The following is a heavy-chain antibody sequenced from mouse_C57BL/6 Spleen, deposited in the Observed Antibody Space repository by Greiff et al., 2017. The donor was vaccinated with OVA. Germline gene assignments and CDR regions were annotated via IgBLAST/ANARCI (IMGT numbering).Heavy chain of an antibody. V-gene: IGHV14-1*01. J-gene: IGHJ4*01. CDR1: GFNIKDYY. D-gene: IGHD1-1*01. CDR3: ALANYYGSSYDYAMDY. Sequence: VQLQQSGAELVRPGASVKLSCTASGFNIKDYYMHWVKQRPEQGLEWIGRIDPEDGDTEYAPKFQGKATMTADTSSNTAYLQLSSLPSEDTAVYYCALANYYGSSYDYAMDYWGQGTSVTVSA. CDR2: IDPEDGDT.